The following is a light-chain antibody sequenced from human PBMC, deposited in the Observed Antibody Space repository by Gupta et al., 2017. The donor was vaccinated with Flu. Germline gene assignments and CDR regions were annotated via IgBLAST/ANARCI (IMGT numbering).Light chain of an antibody. CDR2: LDGSGSY. CDR1: SGHSSYI. V-gene: IGLV4-60*03. Sequence: QPVLSQSSSASASLGSSVKLTCTLSSGHSSYIIAWHQQQPGKAPRYLMKLDGSGSYNKGSGVPDRFSGSSSGADRHLTISNLQSEDEADYYCETWDSNTRVFGGGTKLSVL. J-gene: IGLJ3*02. CDR3: ETWDSNTRV.